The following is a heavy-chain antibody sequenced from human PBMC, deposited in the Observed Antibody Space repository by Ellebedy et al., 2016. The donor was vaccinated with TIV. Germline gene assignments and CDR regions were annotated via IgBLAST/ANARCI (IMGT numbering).Heavy chain of an antibody. CDR1: GGSFSGYY. CDR2: INHSGST. D-gene: IGHD1-14*01. J-gene: IGHJ6*02. V-gene: IGHV4-34*01. Sequence: SETLSLTXAVYGGSFSGYYWSWIRQPPGKGLEWIGEINHSGSTNYNPSLKSRVTISVDTSKNQFSLKLSSVTAADTAVYYCARGDITDGMDVWGQGTTVTVSS. CDR3: ARGDITDGMDV.